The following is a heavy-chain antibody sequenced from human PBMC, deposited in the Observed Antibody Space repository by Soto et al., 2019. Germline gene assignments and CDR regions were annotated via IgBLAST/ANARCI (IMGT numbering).Heavy chain of an antibody. V-gene: IGHV3-74*01. Sequence: GGSLRLSCAACGFPFSSYWIHWVRQAPWKGLVWVSRINTEGSSTSYADSVKGRFTISRDNAKNTLYLQMNSLRAEDTAVYYCSRKIYTSGWDWGQRVLVAVSS. J-gene: IGHJ4*02. D-gene: IGHD6-19*01. CDR3: SRKIYTSGWD. CDR1: GFPFSSYW. CDR2: INTEGSST.